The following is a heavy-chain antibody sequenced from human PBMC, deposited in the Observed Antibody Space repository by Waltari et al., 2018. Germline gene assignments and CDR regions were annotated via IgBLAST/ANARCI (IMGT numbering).Heavy chain of an antibody. CDR1: GGTFSSYA. Sequence: QVQLVQSGAEVKKPGSSVKVSCKASGGTFSSYAISWVRQAPGQGLEWMGGTSPSFGTANNAQKFQGRVTITADESTSTAYMELSSLRSEDTAVYYCARDVELAAAGTAPFPSDYWGQGTLVTVSS. CDR2: TSPSFGTA. D-gene: IGHD6-13*01. V-gene: IGHV1-69*13. CDR3: ARDVELAAAGTAPFPSDY. J-gene: IGHJ4*02.